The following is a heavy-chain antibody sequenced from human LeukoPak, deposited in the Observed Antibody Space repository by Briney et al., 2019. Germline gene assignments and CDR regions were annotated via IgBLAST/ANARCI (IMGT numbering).Heavy chain of an antibody. Sequence: PGGSLRLSCAASGFTVSSNYMSWVRQAPGKGLEWVSVIDRGGNTYYADSVKGRFTISRHNSRNTLYLQMNSLRAEDTAVYSCARNGEYYDFWSGYYYFDYWGQGTLVTVSS. CDR2: IDRGGNT. V-gene: IGHV3-53*04. CDR1: GFTVSSNY. D-gene: IGHD3-3*01. J-gene: IGHJ4*02. CDR3: ARNGEYYDFWSGYYYFDY.